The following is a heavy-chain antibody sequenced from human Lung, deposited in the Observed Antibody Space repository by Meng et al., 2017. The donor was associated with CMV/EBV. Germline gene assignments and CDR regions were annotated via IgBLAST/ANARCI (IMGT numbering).Heavy chain of an antibody. Sequence: SXXVSCKASGYTFTAYYIHWVRQAPGQGLEWMGWIHPHRGDTNYAQQFQGRVTLTRDTSINTGYMELTRLTSDDTAVYYCARDNNWGPDYWGQGTLVTVSS. CDR1: GYTFTAYY. D-gene: IGHD7-27*01. V-gene: IGHV1-2*02. J-gene: IGHJ4*02. CDR2: IHPHRGDT. CDR3: ARDNNWGPDY.